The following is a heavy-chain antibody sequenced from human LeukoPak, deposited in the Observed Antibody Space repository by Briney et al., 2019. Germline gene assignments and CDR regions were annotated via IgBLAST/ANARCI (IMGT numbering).Heavy chain of an antibody. Sequence: GASVTVSCTASGGTFSSYAISWVRQAPGQGLEWMGGIIPIFGTANHAQKFQGRVTITTDESTSTAYMELSSLRSEDTAVYYCARLGYIAPAGSYSYHALDVWGQGTTVTVSS. CDR3: ARLGYIAPAGSYSYHALDV. D-gene: IGHD6-13*01. CDR1: GGTFSSYA. CDR2: IIPIFGTA. J-gene: IGHJ6*02. V-gene: IGHV1-69*05.